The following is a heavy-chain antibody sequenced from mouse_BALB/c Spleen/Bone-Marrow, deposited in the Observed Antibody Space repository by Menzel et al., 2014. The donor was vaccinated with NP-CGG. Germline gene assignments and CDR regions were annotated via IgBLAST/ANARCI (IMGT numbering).Heavy chain of an antibody. D-gene: IGHD1-1*01. J-gene: IGHJ2*01. CDR2: IYPSDSYT. CDR1: GYTFTSYW. Sequence: QVQLQQPGAELVRPGASVKLSCKASGYTFTSYWINWVKRRPGQGLEWIGNIYPSDSYTNYNQKFKDKATLTVDKSSSTAYMQLSSPTSEDSAVHYCTREGYYGSSYVDYWGQGTTLTVSS. V-gene: IGHV1-69*02. CDR3: TREGYYGSSYVDY.